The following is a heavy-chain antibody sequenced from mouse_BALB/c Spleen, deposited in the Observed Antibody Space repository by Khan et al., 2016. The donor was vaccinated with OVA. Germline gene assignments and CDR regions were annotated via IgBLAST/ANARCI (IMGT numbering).Heavy chain of an antibody. D-gene: IGHD1-1*01. Sequence: QVQLKESGAELAKPGASVKMSCKASGYTFTNYWMHWVKQRPGQGLEWIGYINPSTDYTEYNQKFKDKASLTADKSSSTAYMQLTSLTSEDSALYYCVTRGRSYAWFTYWGQGTLVTVSA. J-gene: IGHJ3*01. V-gene: IGHV1-7*01. CDR1: GYTFTNYW. CDR2: INPSTDYT. CDR3: VTRGRSYAWFTY.